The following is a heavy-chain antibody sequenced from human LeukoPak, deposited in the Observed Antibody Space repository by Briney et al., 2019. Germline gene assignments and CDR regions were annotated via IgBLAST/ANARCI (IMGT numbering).Heavy chain of an antibody. CDR2: IYYSGST. D-gene: IGHD6-19*01. V-gene: IGHV4-59*01. Sequence: PSETLSLTCTVSGGSISSYYWSWIRQPPGKGLEWIGYIYYSGSTNYNPSLKSRVTISVDTSKNQFFLNLNCVTAADTAVYYCARGPNRYSSGWYFFDNWGQGTLVTVSS. CDR3: ARGPNRYSSGWYFFDN. J-gene: IGHJ4*02. CDR1: GGSISSYY.